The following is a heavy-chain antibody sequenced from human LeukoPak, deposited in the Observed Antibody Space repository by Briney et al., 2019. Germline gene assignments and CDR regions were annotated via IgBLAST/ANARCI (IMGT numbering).Heavy chain of an antibody. J-gene: IGHJ4*02. CDR3: AKYGAPGWSGYLDY. D-gene: IGHD4/OR15-4a*01. V-gene: IGHV3-23*01. Sequence: GGSLRLSCAASGFTFSNYCVTWVRQAPGKALEWVSSISGSGDSTYYADSVKGRFTISRDNSKNTLYLQMNSLRVEDTAIYYCAKYGAPGWSGYLDYWGQGTLVTVSS. CDR1: GFTFSNYC. CDR2: ISGSGDST.